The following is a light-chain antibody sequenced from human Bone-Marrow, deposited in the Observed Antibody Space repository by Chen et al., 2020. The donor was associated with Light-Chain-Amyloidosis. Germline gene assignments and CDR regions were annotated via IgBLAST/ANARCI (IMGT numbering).Light chain of an antibody. CDR1: NIGSTS. Sequence: SYVLTQPSSVSVAPAQTATIACGGNNIGSTSVHWYQQTPVQAPLLVVYDDSDRPSGIPERLSGSNSGNTATLTISRVEAGDEADYYCQVWDRSSDRPVFGGGTKLTVL. CDR2: DDS. CDR3: QVWDRSSDRPV. J-gene: IGLJ3*02. V-gene: IGLV3-21*02.